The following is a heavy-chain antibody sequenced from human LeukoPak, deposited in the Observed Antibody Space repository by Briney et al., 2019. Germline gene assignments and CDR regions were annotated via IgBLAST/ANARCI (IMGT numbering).Heavy chain of an antibody. CDR1: GGSSSGYY. D-gene: IGHD6-13*01. CDR3: ARVVAIAAAGTDYFDC. Sequence: PSETLSLTCAVYGGSSSGYYWSWIRQPPGKGLEWIGEINHSGSTNYNPSLKSRVTISVDTSKNQFSLKLSSVTAADTAVYYCARVVAIAAAGTDYFDCWGQGTLVTVSS. V-gene: IGHV4-34*01. CDR2: INHSGST. J-gene: IGHJ4*02.